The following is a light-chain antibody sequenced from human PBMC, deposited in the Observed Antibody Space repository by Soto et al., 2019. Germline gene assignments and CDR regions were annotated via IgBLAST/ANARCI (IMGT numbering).Light chain of an antibody. J-gene: IGKJ4*01. CDR1: QDISKY. V-gene: IGKV1-33*01. CDR3: QRHDNLPLT. Sequence: DIQMTQSPSSLSASVGDRVTNTCQASQDISKYLNWYQQKPGKAPTLLIYDASKFDTGVPSRFSGSGYGTDFTYSISSRQAEDIATYCCQRHDNLPLTFGGGTKVEI. CDR2: DAS.